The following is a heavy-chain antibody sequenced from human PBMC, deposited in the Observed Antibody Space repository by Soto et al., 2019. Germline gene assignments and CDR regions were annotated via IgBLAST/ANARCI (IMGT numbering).Heavy chain of an antibody. V-gene: IGHV1-18*04. CDR3: ARDNGYYDL. CDR1: GYTFSSYS. CDR2: ISTYSGNT. J-gene: IGHJ4*02. Sequence: GASVKVSCKTSGYTFSSYSINWVRRAPGQGLEWMAWISTYSGNTHYAERVQGRVTVTLDKSARTAFMEMRGLTADDTAVYFCARDNGYYDLWGQGTLVTVSS.